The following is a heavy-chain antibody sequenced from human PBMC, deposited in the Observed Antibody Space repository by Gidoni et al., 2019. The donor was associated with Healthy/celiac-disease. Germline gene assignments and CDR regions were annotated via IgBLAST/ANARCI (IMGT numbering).Heavy chain of an antibody. CDR2: ISSSSSTI. J-gene: IGHJ4*02. V-gene: IGHV3-48*01. Sequence: EVQLVESGGGLVPPGGSLRLSCAASGFTFSTYSRNWVRQAPGKGLEWVSYISSSSSTIYYADCVKGRFTISRDNAKNSLYLQMNSLRAEDTAVYYCARDPDYYDSSGYYYFSYFDYWGQGTLGHRLL. CDR1: GFTFSTYS. D-gene: IGHD3-22*01. CDR3: ARDPDYYDSSGYYYFSYFDY.